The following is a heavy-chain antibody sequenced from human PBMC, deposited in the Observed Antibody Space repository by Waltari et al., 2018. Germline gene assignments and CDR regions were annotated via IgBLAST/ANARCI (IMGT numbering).Heavy chain of an antibody. CDR3: ARVRGIAAAGDYFDY. V-gene: IGHV3-21*01. CDR1: GFTFSSYS. Sequence: EVQLVESGGGLVKPGGSLRRSCAASGFTFSSYSMNWVRQAPGKGLEWVSSISSSSYIYYADSVKGRFTISRDNAKNSLYLQMNSLRAEDTAVYYCARVRGIAAAGDYFDYWGQGTLVTVSS. J-gene: IGHJ4*02. D-gene: IGHD6-13*01. CDR2: ISSSSYI.